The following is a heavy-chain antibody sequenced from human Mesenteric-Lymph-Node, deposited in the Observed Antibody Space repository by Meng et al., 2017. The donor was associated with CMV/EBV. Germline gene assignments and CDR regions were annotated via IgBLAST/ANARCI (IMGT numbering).Heavy chain of an antibody. J-gene: IGHJ3*02. CDR1: GFTVSSNH. V-gene: IGHV3-66*01. CDR3: ARKTIFGVVGLDAFDI. CDR2: IYSGGST. Sequence: GGSLRLSCAASGFTVSSNHMSWVRQAPGKGLEWVSVIYSGGSTYYADSVKGRFTISRDNAKNSLYLQMNSLRAEDTAVYYCARKTIFGVVGLDAFDIWGQGTMVTVSS. D-gene: IGHD3-3*01.